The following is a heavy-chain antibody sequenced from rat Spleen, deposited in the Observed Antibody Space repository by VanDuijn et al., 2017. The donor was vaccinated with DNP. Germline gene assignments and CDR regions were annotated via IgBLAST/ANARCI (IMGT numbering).Heavy chain of an antibody. CDR2: ISYDGSRT. J-gene: IGHJ4*01. V-gene: IGHV5-17*01. CDR1: GFTFSDYA. Sequence: EVELVESGGGLVQPGRSLKLSCAASGFTFSDYAMAWVRQAPKKGLEWVATISYDGSRTYYRDSVKGRFTISRDNTKTTLYLHMDSLRSEDTATYYCVRRELGAGAMDAWGQGTSVTVSS. D-gene: IGHD5-1*01. CDR3: VRRELGAGAMDA.